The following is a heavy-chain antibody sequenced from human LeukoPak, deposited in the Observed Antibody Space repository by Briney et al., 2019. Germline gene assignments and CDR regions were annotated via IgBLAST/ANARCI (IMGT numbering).Heavy chain of an antibody. Sequence: PGGSLRLSCAASGFTFSSYGMSWVRQAPGKGLEWVSVIYSGGSTYYADSVKGRFTISRDNSKNTLYLQMNSLRAEDTAVYYCASSSGYHTFDYWGQGTLVTVSS. CDR1: GFTFSSYG. V-gene: IGHV3-53*01. CDR3: ASSSGYHTFDY. D-gene: IGHD3-22*01. J-gene: IGHJ4*02. CDR2: IYSGGST.